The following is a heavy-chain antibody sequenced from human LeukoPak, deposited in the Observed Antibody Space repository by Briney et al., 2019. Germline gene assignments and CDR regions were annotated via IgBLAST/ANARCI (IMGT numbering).Heavy chain of an antibody. V-gene: IGHV1-2*02. CDR1: GYTLTGYY. D-gene: IGHD3-22*01. CDR3: ARVPAVRFESDYYDSSGYSNWFDP. CDR2: INPNSGGT. J-gene: IGHJ5*02. Sequence: ASVKVSCKASGYTLTGYYMHWVRQAPGQGLEWMGWINPNSGGTNYAQKFQGRVTMTRDTSISTAYMELSRLRSDDTAVYYCARVPAVRFESDYYDSSGYSNWFDPWGQGTLVTVSS.